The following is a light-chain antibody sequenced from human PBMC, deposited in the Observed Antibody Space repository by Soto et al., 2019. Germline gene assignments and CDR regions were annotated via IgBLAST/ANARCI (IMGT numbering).Light chain of an antibody. CDR2: DAS. Sequence: DIQLTQSPAFLSASGGDRVTITCLASQGISRNLAWYHQNPGKAPKLLIYDASTLQSGAPSRFSGSGSGTEFTLTISSLQPEGFGTYYCQQLNSYPLTFGGGTKVEIK. CDR1: QGISRN. CDR3: QQLNSYPLT. J-gene: IGKJ4*01. V-gene: IGKV1-9*01.